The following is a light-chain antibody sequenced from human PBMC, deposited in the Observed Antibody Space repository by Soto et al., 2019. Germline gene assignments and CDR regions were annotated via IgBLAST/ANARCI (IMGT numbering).Light chain of an antibody. CDR2: DAS. Sequence: EIVLTQSPATLSLSPGERATLSCRASQSVSSYLAWYQQKPGQAPRLLIYDASNRATGIPARFSGSGSGTDFTLTISSLEPEDFAVYYCQQRSTFLTFGGRTKVEIK. V-gene: IGKV3-11*01. CDR1: QSVSSY. CDR3: QQRSTFLT. J-gene: IGKJ4*01.